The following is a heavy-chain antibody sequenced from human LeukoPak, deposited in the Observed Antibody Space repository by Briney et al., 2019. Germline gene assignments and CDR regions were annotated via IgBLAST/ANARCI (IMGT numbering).Heavy chain of an antibody. Sequence: QPGGSLRLSCAASGFTFSSHAMGWVRQAPGKGLEWVSSISGSGDNRNYADSVKGRFTISRDNSKSTLYLEMNSLRAEDTAIYYCAKNPLVSGTIYFDSWGQGTLLTVSS. CDR3: AKNPLVSGTIYFDS. V-gene: IGHV3-23*01. J-gene: IGHJ4*02. D-gene: IGHD6-19*01. CDR1: GFTFSSHA. CDR2: ISGSGDNR.